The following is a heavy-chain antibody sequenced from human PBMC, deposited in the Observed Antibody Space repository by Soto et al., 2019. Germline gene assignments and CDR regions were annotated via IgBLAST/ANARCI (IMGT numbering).Heavy chain of an antibody. CDR1: VYTFTSLA. CDR2: MSPNSGNT. V-gene: IGHV1-8*01. Sequence: GXSVKVSCQTSVYTFTSLAINWVRQATGQGLEWLGWMSPNSGNTAYAQKFQGRVTMTRDTSMSTVYMELSSLTSEDTAVYYCARGIEAGFDYWGQGTRVTVSS. D-gene: IGHD6-13*01. CDR3: ARGIEAGFDY. J-gene: IGHJ4*02.